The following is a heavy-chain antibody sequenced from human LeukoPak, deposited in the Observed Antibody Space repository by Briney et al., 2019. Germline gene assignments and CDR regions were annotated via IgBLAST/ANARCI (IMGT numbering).Heavy chain of an antibody. CDR2: ISAYNGNT. D-gene: IGHD3-9*01. Sequence: ASVKVSCNASGYTFTTYGVSWVRQAPGQGLEWMGWISAYNGNTKYAQKFQGRVTMTTDTSTSTAYMELRSLRSDDTAVYYCARDLKYNILTGFRSSFGLDPWGQGTLVIVSS. J-gene: IGHJ5*02. CDR3: ARDLKYNILTGFRSSFGLDP. CDR1: GYTFTTYG. V-gene: IGHV1-18*01.